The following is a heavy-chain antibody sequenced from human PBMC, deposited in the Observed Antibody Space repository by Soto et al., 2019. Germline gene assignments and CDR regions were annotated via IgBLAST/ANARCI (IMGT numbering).Heavy chain of an antibody. CDR3: ATGGHYPNWFDP. V-gene: IGHV3-30*03. D-gene: IGHD3-10*01. J-gene: IGHJ5*02. Sequence: GGSLRLSCAASGFTFSSYGMHWVRQAPRKGLEWVAVISYDGSNKYYADYVKGRFTISRDNSKNTLYLQMNSLRAEDTAVYYCATGGHYPNWFDPWGQGTLVTVSS. CDR2: ISYDGSNK. CDR1: GFTFSSYG.